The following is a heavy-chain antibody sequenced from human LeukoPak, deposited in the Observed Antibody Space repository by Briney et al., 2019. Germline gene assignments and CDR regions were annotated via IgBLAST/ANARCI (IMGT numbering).Heavy chain of an antibody. V-gene: IGHV4-38-2*02. D-gene: IGHD6-6*01. Sequence: SETLSLTCTVSGYSISSGYYWGWIRQPPGKGLEWIGSIYHSGSTYYNPSLKSRVTLSVDTSKNQFSLKLSSVTAADTAVYYCARDISGGSSANWFDPWGQGTLVTVSS. CDR1: GYSISSGYY. CDR3: ARDISGGSSANWFDP. J-gene: IGHJ5*02. CDR2: IYHSGST.